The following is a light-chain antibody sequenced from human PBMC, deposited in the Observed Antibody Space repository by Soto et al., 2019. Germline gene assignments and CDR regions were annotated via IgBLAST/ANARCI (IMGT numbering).Light chain of an antibody. CDR1: QSIGNS. Sequence: DIQMTQSPSTLSASVGDRVTITCRASQSIGNSLAWYQQKAGRAPKLLIYEASNLESGVPSRFSGSGSGTDFTLTINSLQPDDFATYSCQQFHILRTFGQGTKVEIK. CDR3: QQFHILRT. V-gene: IGKV1-5*03. J-gene: IGKJ1*01. CDR2: EAS.